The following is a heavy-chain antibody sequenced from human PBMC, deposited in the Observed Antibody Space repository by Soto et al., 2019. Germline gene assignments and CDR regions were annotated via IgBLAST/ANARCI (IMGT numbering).Heavy chain of an antibody. D-gene: IGHD5-18*01. J-gene: IGHJ6*02. V-gene: IGHV1-2*02. Sequence: QVQLVQSGAEVKKPGASVKVSCKASGYTFTGYYMHWVRQAPGQGLEWMGWINPNSGGTKYAQKFQVRDTMTSDTSISTAYMELSRLRSDVTAVYYCARLYSSGGRYGLDVWGHVTTVTVSS. CDR1: GYTFTGYY. CDR3: ARLYSSGGRYGLDV. CDR2: INPNSGGT.